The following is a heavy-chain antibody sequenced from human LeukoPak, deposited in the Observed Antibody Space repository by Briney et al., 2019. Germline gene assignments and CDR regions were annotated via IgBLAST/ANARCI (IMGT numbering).Heavy chain of an antibody. CDR1: GGTFSSHA. J-gene: IGHJ6*03. V-gene: IGHV1-69*01. Sequence: SVKVSCKASGGTFSSHAISLVRQAPGQGLEWMGGIIPIFGTANYAQKFQGRVTITADESTSTAYMELSSLRSEDTAVYYCARGSIVVVPAASHYYYYMDVWGKGTTVTVSS. CDR2: IIPIFGTA. D-gene: IGHD2-2*01. CDR3: ARGSIVVVPAASHYYYYMDV.